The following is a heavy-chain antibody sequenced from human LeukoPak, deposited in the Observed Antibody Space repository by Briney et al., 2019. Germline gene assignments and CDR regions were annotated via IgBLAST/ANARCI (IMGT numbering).Heavy chain of an antibody. V-gene: IGHV3-74*03. CDR1: GFTFSSAW. D-gene: IGHD1-26*01. CDR3: VRDRVGPDY. Sequence: GGSLTLSCAASGFTFSSAWMHWVRQAPGTGLVWVSRITDDATTTYADSVKGRFTISRDNAKNTLYLQMNSLRAEDTAVYYCVRDRVGPDYWGQGTLVTVSS. J-gene: IGHJ4*02. CDR2: ITDDATT.